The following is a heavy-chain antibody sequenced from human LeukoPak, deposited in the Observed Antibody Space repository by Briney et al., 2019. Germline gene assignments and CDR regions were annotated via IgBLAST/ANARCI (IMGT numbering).Heavy chain of an antibody. CDR1: GFTFSSYA. V-gene: IGHV3-23*01. Sequence: PGGSLRLSCAASGFTFSSYAMSWVRQAPGKGLEWVSTISGSGGNTYYADSVKGRFTISRDNSENTLYLQMRSPRAEDTALYYCAKGQSSTSSKWFDPWGQGTLVTVSS. J-gene: IGHJ5*02. CDR3: AKGQSSTSSKWFDP. D-gene: IGHD6-6*01. CDR2: ISGSGGNT.